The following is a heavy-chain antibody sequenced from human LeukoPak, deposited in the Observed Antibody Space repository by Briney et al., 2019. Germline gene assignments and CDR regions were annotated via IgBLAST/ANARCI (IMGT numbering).Heavy chain of an antibody. CDR1: GFPFSSYW. CDR3: TRVGYIDEGIDY. D-gene: IGHD5-24*01. CDR2: IKQDGSKK. V-gene: IGHV3-7*04. Sequence: GGSLRLSCVASGFPFSSYWMTWVRQAPGKGLEWVAKIKQDGSKKSYVDSVKGRFTISRDNAKNSLYLQMNSLRAEDTAIYYCTRVGYIDEGIDYWGQGTLVTVSS. J-gene: IGHJ4*02.